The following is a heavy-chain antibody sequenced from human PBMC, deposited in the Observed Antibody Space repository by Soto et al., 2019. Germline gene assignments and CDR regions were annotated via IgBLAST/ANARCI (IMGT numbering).Heavy chain of an antibody. V-gene: IGHV1-18*01. CDR3: ARDSGYYESSGYYGDAFDI. Sequence: QVPLVQSGAEVKKPGASVKVSCKASGYTFTSYGISWVRQAPGQGLEWMGWISAYNGNTNYAQKLQGRVTMTTDTSTSTAYMELRSLRSDDTAVYYCARDSGYYESSGYYGDAFDIWGQGTMVTVAS. J-gene: IGHJ3*02. CDR1: GYTFTSYG. CDR2: ISAYNGNT. D-gene: IGHD3-22*01.